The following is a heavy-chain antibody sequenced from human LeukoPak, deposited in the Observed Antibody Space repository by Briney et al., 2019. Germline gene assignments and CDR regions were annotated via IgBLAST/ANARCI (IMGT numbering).Heavy chain of an antibody. CDR2: IIPIFGTA. J-gene: IGHJ5*02. V-gene: IGHV1-69*13. Sequence: SVKVSCKASGGTFSSYAISWVRQAPGRGLEWMGRIIPIFGTANYAQKFQGRVTITADESTSTAYMELSSLRSEDTAVYYCARNAGYCSSTSCRWFDPWGQGTLVTVSS. D-gene: IGHD2-2*01. CDR3: ARNAGYCSSTSCRWFDP. CDR1: GGTFSSYA.